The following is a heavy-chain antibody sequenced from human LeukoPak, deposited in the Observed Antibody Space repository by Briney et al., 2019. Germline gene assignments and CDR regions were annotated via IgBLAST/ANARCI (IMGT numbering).Heavy chain of an antibody. V-gene: IGHV1-69*13. D-gene: IGHD3-3*01. Sequence: SVKVSCKASGGTFSSYAISWVRQAPGQGLEWMGGIIPIFGTANYAQKFQGRVTITADESTSTAYMELSSLRVEDTAVYYCATIILGVVPEYWGQGALVTVSS. CDR3: ATIILGVVPEY. J-gene: IGHJ4*02. CDR2: IIPIFGTA. CDR1: GGTFSSYA.